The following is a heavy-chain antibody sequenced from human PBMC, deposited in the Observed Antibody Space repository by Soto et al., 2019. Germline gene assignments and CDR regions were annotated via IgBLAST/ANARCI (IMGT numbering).Heavy chain of an antibody. J-gene: IGHJ4*02. V-gene: IGHV1-69*01. CDR2: IIPIFGTA. Sequence: QVQLVQSGAEVKKPGSSVKVSCKASGGTFSSYAISWVRQAPGQGLEWMGGIIPIFGTANYAQKLQGRVTIPADESTGTAYMELSSLRSEDTAVYYCATMVKGEYYFDYWGQGTLVTVSS. CDR3: ATMVKGEYYFDY. CDR1: GGTFSSYA. D-gene: IGHD5-18*01.